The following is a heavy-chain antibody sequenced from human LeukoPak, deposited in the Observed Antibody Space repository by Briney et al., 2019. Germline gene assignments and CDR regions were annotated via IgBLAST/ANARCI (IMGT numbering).Heavy chain of an antibody. Sequence: PPETLSLTCTVSGGSLSSFYWSWIRQPPGKGLEWIGYIYYSGSTNYNPSLKSRVTISVDTSKNQFSLKLSSVTAADTAVYYCARHSGSRDGFDIWGQGTMVTVSS. CDR2: IYYSGST. J-gene: IGHJ3*02. CDR1: GGSLSSFY. D-gene: IGHD1-26*01. CDR3: ARHSGSRDGFDI. V-gene: IGHV4-59*08.